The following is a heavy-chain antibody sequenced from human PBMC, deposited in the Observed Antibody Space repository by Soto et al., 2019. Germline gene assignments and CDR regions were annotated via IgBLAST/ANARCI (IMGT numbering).Heavy chain of an antibody. CDR2: INHSGST. CDR3: ARDPDSGNEQVDD. Sequence: SXTQSLTCAVYGGSFSGYSWSWLRPPTGKGLEWIGEINHSGSTNYNPSLKSRITTSVDTSKNQFSLKLSSVTAADTAVYYCARDPDSGNEQVDDWGQGTLVTFSS. J-gene: IGHJ4*02. V-gene: IGHV4-34*01. D-gene: IGHD1-26*01. CDR1: GGSFSGYS.